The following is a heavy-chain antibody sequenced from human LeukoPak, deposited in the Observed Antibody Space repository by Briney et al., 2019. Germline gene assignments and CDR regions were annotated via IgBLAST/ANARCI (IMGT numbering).Heavy chain of an antibody. CDR1: GYSFTSYW. J-gene: IGHJ6*03. CDR2: IYPGDSET. D-gene: IGHD5-24*01. Sequence: GESLKISCKGSGYSFTSYWIGWVRQMPGKGLEWMGIIYPGDSETRYSPSLQGQVTISADKSITTDYLQWSSLKASDTAMYYCARSRLTIDYYYYYMDVWGKGTTVTVSS. CDR3: ARSRLTIDYYYYYMDV. V-gene: IGHV5-51*01.